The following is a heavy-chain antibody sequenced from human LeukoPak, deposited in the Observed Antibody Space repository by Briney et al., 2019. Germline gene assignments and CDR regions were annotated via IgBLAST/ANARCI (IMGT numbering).Heavy chain of an antibody. V-gene: IGHV4-31*03. Sequence: SQTLSLTCTVSGGSISSGDYYWSWIRQHPGKGLEWIGYIYYSGSTYYNPSLKSRVTISVDTSKNQFSLKLSSVTAADTAVYYCARVLAGYFDYWGQGTLFTVSS. CDR2: IYYSGST. J-gene: IGHJ4*02. CDR1: GGSISSGDYY. D-gene: IGHD6-19*01. CDR3: ARVLAGYFDY.